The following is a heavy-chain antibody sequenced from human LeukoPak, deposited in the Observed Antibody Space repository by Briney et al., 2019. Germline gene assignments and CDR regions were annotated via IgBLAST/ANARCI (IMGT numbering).Heavy chain of an antibody. D-gene: IGHD6-6*01. CDR3: ARDYSSSFDN. V-gene: IGHV4-39*07. CDR2: IYYSGST. Sequence: SETLSLTCTVSGGSISSSSYYWGWFRQPPGKGLEWIGSIYYSGSTYYNPSLKSRVTISVDTSKNQFSLKLSSVTAADTAVYYCARDYSSSFDNWGQGTLVTVSS. CDR1: GGSISSSSYY. J-gene: IGHJ4*02.